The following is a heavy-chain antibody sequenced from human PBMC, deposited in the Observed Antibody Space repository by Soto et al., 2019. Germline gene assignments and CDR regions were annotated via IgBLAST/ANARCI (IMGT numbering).Heavy chain of an antibody. Sequence: EVSVNVSCKAAGYGFSSYGISWGRQAPGQGLEWMGWISAYNGNTNYAQKLQGRVTMTTDTSTSTAYMELRSLRSDDTAVYYCARGSTTVTTFDYWGQGTLVTVSS. CDR1: GYGFSSYG. CDR3: ARGSTTVTTFDY. V-gene: IGHV1-18*01. J-gene: IGHJ4*02. CDR2: ISAYNGNT. D-gene: IGHD4-17*01.